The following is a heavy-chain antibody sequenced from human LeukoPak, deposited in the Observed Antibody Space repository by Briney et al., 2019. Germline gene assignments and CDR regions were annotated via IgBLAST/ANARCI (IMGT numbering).Heavy chain of an antibody. J-gene: IGHJ3*02. CDR3: ARDGWAPLNAFDI. CDR1: RFTFSRYW. V-gene: IGHV3-7*03. D-gene: IGHD1-26*01. Sequence: GGSLRLSCAASRFTFSRYWMSWVRQAPGKGLEWVANIKQDGSEKYYVDSVKGRFTISRDNAKNSLYLQMNSLRAEDTVVYYCARDGWAPLNAFDIWGQGTMVTVSS. CDR2: IKQDGSEK.